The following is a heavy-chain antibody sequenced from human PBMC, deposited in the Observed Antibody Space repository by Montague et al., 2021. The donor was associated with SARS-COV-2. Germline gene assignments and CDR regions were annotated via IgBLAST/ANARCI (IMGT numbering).Heavy chain of an antibody. CDR3: ARDRDWDDWCGMDV. D-gene: IGHD2-21*01. J-gene: IGHJ6*02. CDR2: ISSSGGGSTK. CDR1: GFIFSSYE. V-gene: IGHV3-48*03. Sequence: SLRLSCAASGFIFSSYEMNWVRQAPGKGLEWISYISSSGGGSTKHYTXXVKGRFTISRDNAKNSLYLQMNSLRDEDTAIYYCARDRDWDDWCGMDVWGQGTTVTVSS.